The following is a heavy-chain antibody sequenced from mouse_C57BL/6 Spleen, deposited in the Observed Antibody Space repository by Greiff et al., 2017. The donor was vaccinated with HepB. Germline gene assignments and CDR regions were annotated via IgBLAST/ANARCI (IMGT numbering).Heavy chain of an antibody. D-gene: IGHD1-1*01. Sequence: QVQLQQSGAELVKPGASVKISCKASGYAFSSYWMNWVKQRPGKGLEWIGQIYPGDGDTNYNGKFKGKATLTADKSSSTAYMQISSLTSEDSAVYFCARDYGSSYDYAMDYWGQGTSVTVSS. CDR1: GYAFSSYW. J-gene: IGHJ4*01. CDR3: ARDYGSSYDYAMDY. CDR2: IYPGDGDT. V-gene: IGHV1-80*01.